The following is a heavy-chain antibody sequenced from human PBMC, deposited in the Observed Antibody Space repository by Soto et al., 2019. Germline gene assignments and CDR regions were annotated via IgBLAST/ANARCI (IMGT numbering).Heavy chain of an antibody. CDR2: VTDNGRST. J-gene: IGHJ6*02. Sequence: GGSLRLSCAASGFTFSRDGMSWVRQAPGKGLEWVSLVTDNGRSTYYADSVKGRFTISRDNTKNTLFLQMKRLTVDDTAIYYCAAPRDEYGSGVSWFTYGMDIWGQGTTVTVSS. CDR3: AAPRDEYGSGVSWFTYGMDI. V-gene: IGHV3-23*01. D-gene: IGHD3-10*01. CDR1: GFTFSRDG.